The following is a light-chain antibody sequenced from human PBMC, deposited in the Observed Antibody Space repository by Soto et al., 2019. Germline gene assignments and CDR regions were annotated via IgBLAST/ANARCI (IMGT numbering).Light chain of an antibody. J-gene: IGLJ3*02. CDR2: NNN. CDR3: AAWDDSLSGPV. Sequence: VLTQPPSASGTPGQRVTISCSGSRASIGSNTVTWYQHLPGAAPKLLVYNNNQRPSGVPDRFSGSKSDTSASLAISGLQFEDEAVYYCAAWDDSLSGPVFGGGTKLTVL. CDR1: RASIGSNT. V-gene: IGLV1-44*01.